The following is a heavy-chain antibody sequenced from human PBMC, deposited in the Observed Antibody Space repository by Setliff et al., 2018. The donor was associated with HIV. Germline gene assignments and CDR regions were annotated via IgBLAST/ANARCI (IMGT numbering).Heavy chain of an antibody. CDR2: VCQRGGI. Sequence: SETLSLTCTVSGDSIDSPHCWSWVRQSLEKGLEWIGEVCQRGGINYYPFFWSRAIISMDKPRSYFSLEMASMTAADTAVYFCVRNHEWALGTWGQGLLVTVSS. V-gene: IGHV4-4*02. D-gene: IGHD1-26*01. CDR3: VRNHEWALGT. CDR1: GDSIDSPHC. J-gene: IGHJ5*02.